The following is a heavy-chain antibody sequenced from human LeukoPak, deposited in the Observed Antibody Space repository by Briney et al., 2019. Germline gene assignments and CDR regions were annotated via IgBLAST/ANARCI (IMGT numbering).Heavy chain of an antibody. CDR3: AREGNSLNWFDP. V-gene: IGHV4-38-2*02. D-gene: IGHD2/OR15-2a*01. CDR2: VYHTGST. Sequence: SETLSLTCAVSGYSISIGYYWAWMRQPPGKGLEWIGSVYHTGSTHYNTSLKSRVTVSVDTSKNQFSLKLTYVTAADTAVYYCAREGNSLNWFDPWGQGTLVTVSS. J-gene: IGHJ5*02. CDR1: GYSISIGYY.